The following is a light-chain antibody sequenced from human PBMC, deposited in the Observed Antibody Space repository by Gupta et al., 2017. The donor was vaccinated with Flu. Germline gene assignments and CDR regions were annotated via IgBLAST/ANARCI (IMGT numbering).Light chain of an antibody. Sequence: QSVLTQPPSASGTPGQRVTISCSGSSSNIGRNTVIWYQQLPGTAPKVVICNNSQRPAGVPARCSGSKSGTSTSLAISGLQSEDEADYYCAVWDDTLNGQWVFGGGTKLKVL. CDR3: AVWDDTLNGQWV. CDR2: NNS. CDR1: SSNIGRNT. J-gene: IGLJ2*01. V-gene: IGLV1-44*01.